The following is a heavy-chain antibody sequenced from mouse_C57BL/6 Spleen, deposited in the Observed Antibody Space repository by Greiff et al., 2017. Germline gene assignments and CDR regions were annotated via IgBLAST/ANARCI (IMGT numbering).Heavy chain of an antibody. J-gene: IGHJ1*03. V-gene: IGHV5-9*01. Sequence: EVQLVESGGGLVKPGGSLKLSCAASGFTFSSYTMSWVRQTPEKRLEWVATISGGGGNTYYPDSVKGRFTISRDNAKNTLYLQMSSLRSEDTALYYCARPTTVVAKRYFDVWGTGTTVTVSS. CDR2: ISGGGGNT. CDR1: GFTFSSYT. CDR3: ARPTTVVAKRYFDV. D-gene: IGHD1-1*01.